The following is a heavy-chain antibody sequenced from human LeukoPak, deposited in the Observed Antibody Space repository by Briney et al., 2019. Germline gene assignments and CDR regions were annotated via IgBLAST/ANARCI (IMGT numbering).Heavy chain of an antibody. J-gene: IGHJ4*02. V-gene: IGHV3-7*01. CDR3: ARVRSYYDILTGSEDFDY. CDR1: GFTFSSYW. D-gene: IGHD3-9*01. Sequence: PGRSLRLSCAASGFTFSSYWMSWVRQAPGKGLEWVANIKQDGSEKYYVDSVKGRFTISRDNAKNSLYLQMNSLRAEDTAVYYCARVRSYYDILTGSEDFDYWGQGTLVTVSS. CDR2: IKQDGSEK.